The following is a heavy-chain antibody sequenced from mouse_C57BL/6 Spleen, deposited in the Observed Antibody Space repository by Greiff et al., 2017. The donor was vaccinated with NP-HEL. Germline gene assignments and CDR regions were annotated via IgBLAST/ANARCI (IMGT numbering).Heavy chain of an antibody. CDR2: IYPGDGDT. J-gene: IGHJ2*01. Sequence: QVQLQQSGPELVKPGASVKISCKASGYAFSSSWMNWVKQRPGQGLEWIGRIYPGDGDTNYNGKFKGKATLTADKSSSTAYMQLSSLTSEDSSVYCCARETTVVADYWGQGTTLTVSS. V-gene: IGHV1-82*01. CDR3: ARETTVVADY. D-gene: IGHD1-1*01. CDR1: GYAFSSSW.